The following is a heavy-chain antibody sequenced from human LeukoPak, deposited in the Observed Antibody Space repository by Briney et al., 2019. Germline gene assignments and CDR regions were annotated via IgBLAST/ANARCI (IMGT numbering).Heavy chain of an antibody. J-gene: IGHJ4*02. Sequence: GGSLRLSCAASGFIFSSHGMNWVRQAPGKGLEWVSGISPSGDITYYADSVKGRFTISRDNAKNSLSLQMNSLRAEDTAVYYCARRGYYYDSSGYYLGGFDYWGQGTLVTVSS. V-gene: IGHV3-23*01. CDR2: ISPSGDIT. D-gene: IGHD3-22*01. CDR3: ARRGYYYDSSGYYLGGFDY. CDR1: GFIFSSHG.